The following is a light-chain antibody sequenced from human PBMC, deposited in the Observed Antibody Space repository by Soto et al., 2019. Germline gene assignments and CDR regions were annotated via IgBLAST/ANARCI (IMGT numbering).Light chain of an antibody. CDR2: LTS. CDR3: QQSYSTPYS. V-gene: IGKV1-39*01. CDR1: QSISSY. J-gene: IGKJ2*01. Sequence: DIQMTQSPSTLSASVGDRVTITCRASQSISSYLNWYQQKPESAPNLLIYLTSSLQSGVPSRFSGSGSGTDFTLTISSLQREDFATYYCQQSYSTPYSFGQGTKVDIK.